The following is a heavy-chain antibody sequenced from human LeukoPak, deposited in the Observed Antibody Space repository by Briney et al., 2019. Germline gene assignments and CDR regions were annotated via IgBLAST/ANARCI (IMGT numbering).Heavy chain of an antibody. D-gene: IGHD3-22*01. CDR2: FHYRGAT. J-gene: IGHJ4*02. V-gene: IGHV4-59*02. CDR1: GGSVSSYF. Sequence: SETLSLTCNVSGGSVSSYFWSWIRQSPGKGLEWIGYFHYRGATNYNPSLRSRVSMSIDTSKNHFSLELRSVSAADTAMYYCARCAEGDITLTLVVIKSFDYWGQGTLVTVSS. CDR3: ARCAEGDITLTLVVIKSFDY.